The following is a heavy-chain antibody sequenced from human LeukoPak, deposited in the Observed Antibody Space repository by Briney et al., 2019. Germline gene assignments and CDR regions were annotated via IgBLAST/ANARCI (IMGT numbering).Heavy chain of an antibody. CDR1: GSTFSSYG. V-gene: IGHV3-30*02. J-gene: IGHJ4*02. D-gene: IGHD2-2*01. Sequence: SGGSLRLSCAASGSTFSSYGMHWVRQAPGKGLEWVAFIRYDGSNKYYADSVKGRFTISRDNSKNTLYLQMNSLRAEDTAVYYCAKVYCSSTSCPHNLDYWGQGTLVTVSS. CDR3: AKVYCSSTSCPHNLDY. CDR2: IRYDGSNK.